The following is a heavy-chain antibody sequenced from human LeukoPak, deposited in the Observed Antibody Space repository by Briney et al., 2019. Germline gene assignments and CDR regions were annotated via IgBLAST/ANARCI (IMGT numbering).Heavy chain of an antibody. CDR2: IIGGAGST. CDR3: AHGAVYQLDY. D-gene: IGHD2-2*01. CDR1: GFSFSSHG. V-gene: IGHV3-23*01. J-gene: IGHJ4*02. Sequence: GGSLRLSCAASGFSFSSHGMSWVRQAPGKGLEWVSGIIGGAGSTYYADSVKGRFTISGDNSKNTLFLQMNSLRAEDTAVYYCAHGAVYQLDYWGQGTLVTVSS.